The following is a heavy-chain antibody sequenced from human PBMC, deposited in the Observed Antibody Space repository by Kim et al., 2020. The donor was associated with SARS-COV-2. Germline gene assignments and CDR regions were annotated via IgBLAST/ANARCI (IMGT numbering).Heavy chain of an antibody. D-gene: IGHD5-18*01. J-gene: IGHJ4*02. CDR1: GFTFSSYA. Sequence: GGSLRLSCAASGFTFSSYAMSWVRQAPGKGLEWVSAISGSGGSTYYADSVKDRFTISRDNSKNTLYLQMNSLRAEDTAVYYCAKLDTAMVYRLFDYWGQGTLVTVSS. CDR3: AKLDTAMVYRLFDY. CDR2: ISGSGGST. V-gene: IGHV3-23*01.